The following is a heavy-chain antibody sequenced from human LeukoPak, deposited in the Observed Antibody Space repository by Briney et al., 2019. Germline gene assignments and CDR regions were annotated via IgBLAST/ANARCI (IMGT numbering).Heavy chain of an antibody. V-gene: IGHV4-34*01. D-gene: IGHD6-13*01. J-gene: IGHJ6*03. CDR1: GGSFSGYY. Sequence: SETLSLTCAVYGGSFSGYYWSWIRQPPGKGLEWIGEINHSGSTNYNPSLKSRVTISVDTSKNQFSLRLSSVTAADTAVYYCARVRYSSSWSHYYYYYMDVWGKGTTVTVSS. CDR3: ARVRYSSSWSHYYYYYMDV. CDR2: INHSGST.